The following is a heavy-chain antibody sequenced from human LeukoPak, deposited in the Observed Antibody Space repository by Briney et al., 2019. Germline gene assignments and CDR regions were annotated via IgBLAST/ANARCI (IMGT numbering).Heavy chain of an antibody. CDR2: IYYSGST. V-gene: IGHV4-59*01. D-gene: IGHD2-2*02. J-gene: IGHJ4*02. CDR1: GGSISSYY. Sequence: SETLSLTCTVSGGSISSYYWSWLRQSPGKGLEWIGYIYYSGSTNYNPSLKSRVTISVDTSKNQFSLKLSSVTAAGTAVYYCARTYRNYFDYWGQGTLVNVSS. CDR3: ARTYRNYFDY.